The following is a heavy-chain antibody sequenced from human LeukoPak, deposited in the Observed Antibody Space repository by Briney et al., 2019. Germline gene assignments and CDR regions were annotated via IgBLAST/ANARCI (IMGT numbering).Heavy chain of an antibody. J-gene: IGHJ3*02. CDR1: GYTFTSYY. CDR3: ATGWLVVVVAATEGAFDI. Sequence: ASVKVSCKASGYTFTSYYMHWVRQAPGQGLEWMGWINPNSGGTNYAQKFQGRVTMTRDTSISTAYMELSRLRSDDTAVYYCATGWLVVVVAATEGAFDIWGQGTMVTVSS. CDR2: INPNSGGT. V-gene: IGHV1-2*02. D-gene: IGHD2-15*01.